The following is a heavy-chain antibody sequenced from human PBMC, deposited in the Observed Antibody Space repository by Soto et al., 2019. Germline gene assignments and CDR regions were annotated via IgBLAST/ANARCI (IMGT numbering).Heavy chain of an antibody. D-gene: IGHD3-16*01. CDR1: GYTFSSHD. Sequence: QVQLVQSGAEVKKPGASVKVSCKASGYTFSSHDISWVRQATGKGLEGMGWMNPNSGNTGYAQKFQGRVTRTRNTSISTAYMELSSLRSEDMAVYYCANYVRSYYNGMDVWGQGTTVTVSS. V-gene: IGHV1-8*01. J-gene: IGHJ6*02. CDR2: MNPNSGNT. CDR3: ANYVRSYYNGMDV.